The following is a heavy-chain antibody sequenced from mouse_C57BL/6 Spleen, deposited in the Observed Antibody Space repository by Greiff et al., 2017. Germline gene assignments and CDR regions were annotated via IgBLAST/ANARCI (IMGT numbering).Heavy chain of an antibody. V-gene: IGHV3-6*01. CDR1: GYSITSGYY. D-gene: IGHD5-1-1*01. Sequence: EVHLVESGPGLVKPSQSLSLTCSVTGYSITSGYYWNWTRQFPGNKLEWMGYISYDGSNNYNPSLKNRISITRDTSKNQFFLKLNSVTTEDTATYYCARARGDTAMDYWGQGTSVTVSS. J-gene: IGHJ4*01. CDR3: ARARGDTAMDY. CDR2: ISYDGSN.